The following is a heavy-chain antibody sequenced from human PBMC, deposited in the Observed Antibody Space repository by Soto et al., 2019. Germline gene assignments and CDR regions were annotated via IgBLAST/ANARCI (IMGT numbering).Heavy chain of an antibody. CDR2: ISYDGSDK. CDR1: GFSFSSYG. D-gene: IGHD2-2*01. Sequence: QVQLVESGGGVVQPGRSLRVSCVASGFSFSSYGMHWVRQAPGKGLEGVAVISYDGSDKYYADSAKGRFTISRDNSKNTLYLQMSSLRAEDTAVYYCAKGRDHIELVPPEADVWGQGTTVTVSS. V-gene: IGHV3-30*18. CDR3: AKGRDHIELVPPEADV. J-gene: IGHJ6*02.